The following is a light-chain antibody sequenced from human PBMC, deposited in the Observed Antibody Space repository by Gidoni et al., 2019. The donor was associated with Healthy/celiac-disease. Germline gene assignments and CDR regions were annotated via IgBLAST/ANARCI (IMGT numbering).Light chain of an antibody. J-gene: IGKJ2*01. V-gene: IGKV1-39*01. CDR2: AAS. CDR3: QQSYSTPYT. Sequence: DIQMTPSPSSLSASVGDRVTITCLASQSISSYLNLYQQKPGKAPKLLIYAASSLQSGVPSRFSGSGSGTDFTLTISSLQPEDFATYYCQQSYSTPYTFGQGTKLEIK. CDR1: QSISSY.